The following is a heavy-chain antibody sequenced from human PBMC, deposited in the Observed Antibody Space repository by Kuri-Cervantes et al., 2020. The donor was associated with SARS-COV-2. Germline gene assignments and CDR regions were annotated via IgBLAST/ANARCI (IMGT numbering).Heavy chain of an antibody. V-gene: IGHV4-30-2*03. CDR2: IYHSGST. Sequence: SETLSLTCTVSGGSISSGGYYWSWIRQPPGKGLEWIGYIYHSGSTYYNPSLKSRVTISVDTSKNQFSLKLSSVTAADTAVYYCARLEIPLVAAAYAYWGQGTLVTVS. CDR3: ARLEIPLVAAAYAY. J-gene: IGHJ4*02. D-gene: IGHD6-13*01. CDR1: GGSISSGGYY.